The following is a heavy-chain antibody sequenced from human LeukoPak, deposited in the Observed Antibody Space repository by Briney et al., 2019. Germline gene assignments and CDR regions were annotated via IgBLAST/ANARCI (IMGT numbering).Heavy chain of an antibody. CDR1: GGSISGSSYH. CDR2: IYYTGST. D-gene: IGHD2-2*01. CDR3: ARGTYISSTWYYFDR. Sequence: SETLSLTCTVSGGSISGSSYHWGWIRQPPGKGREWIGNIYYTGSTYYNPSLKSRVTISVDTSNNQCSMKLISVTAADTAVYYCARGTYISSTWYYFDRWGQGTLVTVSS. V-gene: IGHV4-39*01. J-gene: IGHJ4*02.